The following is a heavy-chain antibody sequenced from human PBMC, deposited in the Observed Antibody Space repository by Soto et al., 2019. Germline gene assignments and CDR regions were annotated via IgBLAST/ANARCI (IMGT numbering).Heavy chain of an antibody. CDR1: GFTFSSYD. Sequence: GGPLRLSCAASGFTFSSYDMHWVRQATGKGLEWVSAIGTAGDTYYPGSVKGRFTISRENAKNSLYLQMNSLRAGDTAVYYCARENYYHSFDYWGQGTLVTVSS. J-gene: IGHJ4*02. CDR2: IGTAGDT. V-gene: IGHV3-13*01. D-gene: IGHD1-7*01. CDR3: ARENYYHSFDY.